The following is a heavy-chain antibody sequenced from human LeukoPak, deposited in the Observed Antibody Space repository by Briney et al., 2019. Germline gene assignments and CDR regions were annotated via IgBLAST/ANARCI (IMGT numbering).Heavy chain of an antibody. CDR2: IRKKADGSTP. V-gene: IGHV3-15*01. Sequence: GGSLRLSCAASGFTFSDAYMHWVRQAPGMALEWVGGIRKKADGSTPDYADAVQGSFPISRDDSNNTLHLQMNSLENEDTALYYCPRFPFWRDKAANWGQGTLVTVSS. CDR1: GFTFSDAY. D-gene: IGHD3-3*01. CDR3: PRFPFWRDKAAN. J-gene: IGHJ4*02.